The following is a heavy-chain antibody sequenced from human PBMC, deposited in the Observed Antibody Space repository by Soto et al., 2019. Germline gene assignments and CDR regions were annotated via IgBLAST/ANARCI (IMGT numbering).Heavy chain of an antibody. J-gene: IGHJ6*02. CDR1: GGSISSGGYY. V-gene: IGHV4-31*03. Sequence: QVQLQESGPGLVKPSQTLSLTCTVSGGSISSGGYYWSWIRQHPGKGLEWIGYIYYSGSTYYTPSRKSRVNIAVDTSETPFSVKLSSVTTADTAVYYCAREAADEMATEYDYYGMDVWGQGTTATVSS. D-gene: IGHD5-12*01. CDR2: IYYSGST. CDR3: AREAADEMATEYDYYGMDV.